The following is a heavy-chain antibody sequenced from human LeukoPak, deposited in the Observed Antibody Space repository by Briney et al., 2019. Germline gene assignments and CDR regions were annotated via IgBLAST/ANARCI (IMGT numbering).Heavy chain of an antibody. D-gene: IGHD3-10*01. CDR1: GGSISSSSYY. CDR3: ARRPKVPRGNYMDV. Sequence: PSETLSLTCTVSGGSISSSSYYWGWIRQPPGKGLEWIGSIYYSGSTYYNPSLKSRVTISVDTSKNQFSLKLSSVTAADTAVYYCARRPKVPRGNYMDVWGKGTTVTVSS. J-gene: IGHJ6*03. CDR2: IYYSGST. V-gene: IGHV4-39*01.